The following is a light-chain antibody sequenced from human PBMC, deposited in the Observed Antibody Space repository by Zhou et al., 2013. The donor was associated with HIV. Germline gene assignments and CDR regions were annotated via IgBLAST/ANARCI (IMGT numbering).Light chain of an antibody. CDR2: DAS. J-gene: IGKJ3*01. CDR3: QQRSNWPPVFS. CDR1: QSVSNY. Sequence: EIVLTQSPATLSLSPGERATLSCRASQSVSNYLAWYQQKPGQAPRLLIYDASNRATGIPARFSGSGSGTDFTPTISSLEPEDFAVYYCQQRSNWPPVFSFGPGTKVDIK. V-gene: IGKV3-11*01.